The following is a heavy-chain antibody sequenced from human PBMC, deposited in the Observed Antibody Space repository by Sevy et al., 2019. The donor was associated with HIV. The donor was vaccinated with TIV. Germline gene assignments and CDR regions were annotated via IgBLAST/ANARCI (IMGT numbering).Heavy chain of an antibody. J-gene: IGHJ6*02. Sequence: GGSLRLSCAASGFTFSSYGMHWVRQAPGKGLEWVAVIWYDGSNKYYADSVKGRFTISRDNSKNTLYLQMNSLRAEDTAVYYCARGVVIMPDSYYYYGMDVWGQGTTVTVSS. CDR2: IWYDGSNK. D-gene: IGHD3-3*01. V-gene: IGHV3-33*01. CDR3: ARGVVIMPDSYYYYGMDV. CDR1: GFTFSSYG.